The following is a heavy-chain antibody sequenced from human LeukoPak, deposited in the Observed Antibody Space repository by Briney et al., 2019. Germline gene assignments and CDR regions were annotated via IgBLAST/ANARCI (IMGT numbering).Heavy chain of an antibody. D-gene: IGHD2/OR15-2a*01. CDR3: ARAVQDGNIYFQH. J-gene: IGHJ1*01. CDR2: IYSDGRT. Sequence: GGSLRLSCAAPGFTVSNNHLSWVRQAPGKGLAWVAVIYSDGRTYYADSAKGRFTVSRDNSKNTLYLQMDSLRAEDTAVYYCARAVQDGNIYFQHWGQGTLVTVSS. CDR1: GFTVSNNH. V-gene: IGHV3-66*01.